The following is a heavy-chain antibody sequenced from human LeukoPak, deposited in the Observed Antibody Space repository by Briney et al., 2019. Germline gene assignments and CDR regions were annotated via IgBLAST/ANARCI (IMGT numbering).Heavy chain of an antibody. V-gene: IGHV4-59*08. CDR1: GGSLSSYY. J-gene: IGHJ3*02. Sequence: SETLSLTCSVSGGSLSSYYWTWIRQPPGKGLEWIGFIYNSRSTNYNPSLRSRVTISVDTSNNHFSLILNSVTAADTAVYYCARRNILTEGEAFDIWGQGTTVTVTS. D-gene: IGHD3-9*01. CDR3: ARRNILTEGEAFDI. CDR2: IYNSRST.